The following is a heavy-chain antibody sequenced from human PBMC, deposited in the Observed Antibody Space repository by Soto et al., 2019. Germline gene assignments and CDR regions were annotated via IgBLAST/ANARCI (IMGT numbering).Heavy chain of an antibody. CDR1: GGSISSGGYS. J-gene: IGHJ5*02. CDR3: ARDLARKAVAGTNWFDP. D-gene: IGHD6-19*01. V-gene: IGHV4-30-2*01. Sequence: SETLSLTCAVSGGSISSGGYSWSWIRQPPGKGLEWIGYIYHSGSTYYNPSLKSRVTMTTDTSTSTAYMELRSLRSDDTAVYYCARDLARKAVAGTNWFDPWGQGTLVTVSS. CDR2: IYHSGST.